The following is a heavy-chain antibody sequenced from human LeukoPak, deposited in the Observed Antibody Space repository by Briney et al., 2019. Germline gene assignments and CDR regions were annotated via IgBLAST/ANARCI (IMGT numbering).Heavy chain of an antibody. Sequence: SETLSLTCTVSGGSISSGDYYWSWIRQPPGKGLEWFGYIYYSGSTYYNPSLKSRVTISVDTSKNQFSLKLSSVTAADTAVYYCARAPPILLWFGGYYFDYWGQGTLVTVSS. CDR1: GGSISSGDYY. CDR2: IYYSGST. J-gene: IGHJ4*02. V-gene: IGHV4-30-4*01. CDR3: ARAPPILLWFGGYYFDY. D-gene: IGHD3-10*01.